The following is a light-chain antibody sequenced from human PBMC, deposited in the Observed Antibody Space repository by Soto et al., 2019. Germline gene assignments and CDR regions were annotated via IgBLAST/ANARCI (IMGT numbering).Light chain of an antibody. Sequence: EIVLTQSPGTLSLSPGERATLSCRASQSVSNNYLAWYQQKPGQAPRLLIYGASSRATGIPGRFSGSGSGTDFTLSISRLEPEDFAVYSCQQYGSSPITFGQGTLLEI. CDR3: QQYGSSPIT. V-gene: IGKV3-20*01. J-gene: IGKJ5*01. CDR2: GAS. CDR1: QSVSNNY.